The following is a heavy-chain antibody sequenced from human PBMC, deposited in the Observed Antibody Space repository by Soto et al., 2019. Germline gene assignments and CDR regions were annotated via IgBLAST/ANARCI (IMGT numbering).Heavy chain of an antibody. J-gene: IGHJ6*02. CDR1: GGSFSGYY. CDR3: ARVTGRYYYGMDV. Sequence: QVQLQQWGAGLLKPSETLSLTCAVYGGSFSGYYWSWIRQPPGKGLEWIGEINHSGSTNYNPSLKSRGTISVDTSKNQFSLKLSSVTAADKAVYYCARVTGRYYYGMDVWGQGTKVTVSS. CDR2: INHSGST. V-gene: IGHV4-34*01.